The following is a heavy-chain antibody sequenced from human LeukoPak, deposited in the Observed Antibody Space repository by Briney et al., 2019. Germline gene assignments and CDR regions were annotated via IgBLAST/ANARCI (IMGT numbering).Heavy chain of an antibody. CDR1: GGSIGSYY. CDR2: IHYSGSN. D-gene: IGHD5-12*01. V-gene: IGHV4-59*08. Sequence: PSETLSLTCTVSGGSIGSYYCSWIRQSPGKGLERIGHIHYSGSNNYNPSLQSRVTISVDMSKNQFSLKLSSVTAADTAVYYCARNVVATIPNFDYWGQGTLVTVSS. J-gene: IGHJ4*02. CDR3: ARNVVATIPNFDY.